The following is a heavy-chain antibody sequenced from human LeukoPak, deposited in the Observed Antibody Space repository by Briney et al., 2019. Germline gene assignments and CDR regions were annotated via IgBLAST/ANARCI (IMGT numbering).Heavy chain of an antibody. V-gene: IGHV3-23*01. J-gene: IGHJ6*03. CDR2: ISGSGGST. D-gene: IGHD3-3*01. CDR1: GFTFSSYA. CDR3: ARATFWSGYQRDSWYMDV. Sequence: PGGSLRLSCAASGFTFSSYAMSWVRQAPGKGLEWVSAISGSGGSTYYADSVKGRFTISRDNSKNTLFLQMNRLRAEDTAVYYCARATFWSGYQRDSWYMDVWGKGTPVTVSS.